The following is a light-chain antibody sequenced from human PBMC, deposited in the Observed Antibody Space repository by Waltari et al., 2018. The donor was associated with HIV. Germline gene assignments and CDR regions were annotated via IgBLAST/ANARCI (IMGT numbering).Light chain of an antibody. Sequence: QSVLTQPPSASGTPGPRVTISCSGSSSTIGSNTVNWSQQLPGNAPKLLICSNNQRPSGVPDRFSGSRSGTSASLAISVLQSEDEADYYCAAWHDSLNGSWVFGGGTKLTVL. CDR1: SSTIGSNT. J-gene: IGLJ3*02. CDR3: AAWHDSLNGSWV. CDR2: SNN. V-gene: IGLV1-44*01.